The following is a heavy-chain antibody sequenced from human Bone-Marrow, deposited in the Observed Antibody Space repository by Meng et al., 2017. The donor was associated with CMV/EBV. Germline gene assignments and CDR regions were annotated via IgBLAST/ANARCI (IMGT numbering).Heavy chain of an antibody. D-gene: IGHD6-13*01. V-gene: IGHV5-51*01. J-gene: IGHJ6*02. CDR1: GYSFTSYW. Sequence: GGSLRLYCKGSGYSFTSYWIGWVRQMPGKGLEWMGIIYPGDSDTRYSPSFQGQVTISADKSISTAYLQWSSLKASDTAMYYCARRGEQLVRYYGMDVWGQGTTVTVSS. CDR3: ARRGEQLVRYYGMDV. CDR2: IYPGDSDT.